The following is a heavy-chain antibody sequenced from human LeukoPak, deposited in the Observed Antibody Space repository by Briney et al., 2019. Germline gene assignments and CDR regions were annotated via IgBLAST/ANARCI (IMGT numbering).Heavy chain of an antibody. V-gene: IGHV3-11*04. CDR2: ISSSGNAV. CDR3: ARAFLDGFDI. Sequence: LRLSCAASGFTLRDYFMTWIRQAPGKGLEWVSYISSSGNAVYHAGSVKGRFTISRDNAKNSLYLQLNSLRAEDTAVYYCARAFLDGFDIWGQGTMVTVSS. D-gene: IGHD2/OR15-2a*01. CDR1: GFTLRDYF. J-gene: IGHJ3*02.